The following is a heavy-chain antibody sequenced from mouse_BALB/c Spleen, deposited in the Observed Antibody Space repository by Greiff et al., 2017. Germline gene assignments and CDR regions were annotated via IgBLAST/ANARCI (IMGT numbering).Heavy chain of an antibody. J-gene: IGHJ4*01. V-gene: IGHV5-4*02. D-gene: IGHD2-10*02. CDR2: ISDGGSYT. CDR1: GFTFSDYY. CDR3: ARGGYGNHAMDY. Sequence: DVHLEESGGGLVKPGGSLKLSCAASGFTFSDYYMYWVRQTPEKRLEWVATISDGGSYTYYPDSVKGRFTISRDNAKNNLYLQMSSLKSEDTAMYYCARGGYGNHAMDYWGQGTSVTVSS.